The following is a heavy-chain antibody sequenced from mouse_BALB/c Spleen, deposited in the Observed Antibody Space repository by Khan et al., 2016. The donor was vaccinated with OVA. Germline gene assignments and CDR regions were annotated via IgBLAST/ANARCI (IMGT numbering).Heavy chain of an antibody. J-gene: IGHJ3*01. D-gene: IGHD2-4*01. V-gene: IGHV3-2*02. CDR3: ARKDYYDYDPFPY. CDR2: INYSGNT. Sequence: EVELVESGPGLVKPSQSLSLTCTVTGYSITSEYAWNWIRQFPGNKLEWMGYINYSGNTRFNPSLKSRTSITRDTSKNQFFLQLSSVTTEDTATYYCARKDYYDYDPFPYGGQGTLVTVSA. CDR1: GYSITSEYA.